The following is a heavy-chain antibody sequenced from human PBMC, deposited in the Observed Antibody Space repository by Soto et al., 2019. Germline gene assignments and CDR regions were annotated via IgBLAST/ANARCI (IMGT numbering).Heavy chain of an antibody. V-gene: IGHV3-9*01. Sequence: EVQLVESGGGLVQPGRSLRLSCAASGFTFDDYAMHWVRQAPGTGLEWVSGISWSSGSIGYADSVKGRFTISRDNAKNSLYRQMNSLRAEDTALYYCAKFGAAGTFDYWGQGTLVTFSS. CDR3: AKFGAAGTFDY. CDR2: ISWSSGSI. CDR1: GFTFDDYA. D-gene: IGHD6-13*01. J-gene: IGHJ4*02.